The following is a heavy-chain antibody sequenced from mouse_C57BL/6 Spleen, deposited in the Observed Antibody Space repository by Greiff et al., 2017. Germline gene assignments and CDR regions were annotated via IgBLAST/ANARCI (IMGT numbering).Heavy chain of an antibody. J-gene: IGHJ3*01. CDR2: IYPRSGNT. V-gene: IGHV1-81*01. Sequence: VKLQESGAELARPGASVKLSCKASGYTFTSYGISWVKQRTGQGLEWIGEIYPRSGNTYYNEKFKGKATLTADKSSSTAYMELRSLTSEDSAVYFCARDTTVVEGFWGQGTLVTVSA. CDR1: GYTFTSYG. CDR3: ARDTTVVEGF. D-gene: IGHD1-1*01.